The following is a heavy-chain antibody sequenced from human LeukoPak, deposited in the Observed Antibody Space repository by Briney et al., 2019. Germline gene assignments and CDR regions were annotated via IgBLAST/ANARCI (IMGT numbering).Heavy chain of an antibody. CDR2: IYHSGST. D-gene: IGHD4-17*01. CDR1: GYSISSGYY. CDR3: AREREGPYGYLDY. J-gene: IGHJ4*02. Sequence: SGTLSLTCTVSGYSISSGYYWGWIRQPPGKGLEWIGSIYHSGSTYYNPSLKSRVTISVDTSKNQFSLKLSSVTAADTAVYYCAREREGPYGYLDYWGQGTLVTVSS. V-gene: IGHV4-38-2*02.